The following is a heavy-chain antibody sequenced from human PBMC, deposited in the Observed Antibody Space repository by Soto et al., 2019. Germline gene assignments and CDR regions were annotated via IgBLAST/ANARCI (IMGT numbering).Heavy chain of an antibody. V-gene: IGHV4-59*01. CDR1: GGSISSYY. CDR2: IYYSGST. D-gene: IGHD2-15*01. CDR3: ARGGGGGSCYSGICWFDP. Sequence: SETLSLTCTVSGGSISSYYWSWIRQSPGKGLEWIGYIYYSGSTNYNPSLKSRVTISVDTSKNQFSLKLSSVTAADTAVYYCARGGGGGSCYSGICWFDPWGQGTLVTVSS. J-gene: IGHJ5*02.